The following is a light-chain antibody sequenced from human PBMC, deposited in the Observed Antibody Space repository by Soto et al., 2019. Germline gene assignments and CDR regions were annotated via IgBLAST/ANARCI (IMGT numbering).Light chain of an antibody. CDR3: QQYNNWPWT. CDR2: GAS. CDR1: QSVSSN. J-gene: IGKJ1*01. V-gene: IGKV3-15*01. Sequence: EIVMTQSPATLSVSPGERATLSCRASQSVSSNLAWYQQKPGQAPRLLISGASTRATAIPARFSGSASGTEFTLTISSLQSEDFALYYCQQYNNWPWTFGQGTKVDIK.